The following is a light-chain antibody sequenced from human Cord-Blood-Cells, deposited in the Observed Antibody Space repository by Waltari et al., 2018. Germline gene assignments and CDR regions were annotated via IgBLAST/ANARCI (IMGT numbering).Light chain of an antibody. V-gene: IGKV1-39*01. Sequence: DIQMTQSPSSLSASVGDRVTITCRASQSISSYLNWYQQKPGKAPKLLIYAASSLQSGVPSRFSGSGSGTDFTLTISSLQPEDFSTYHCQQSYSTPITFGQGTRLEIK. CDR3: QQSYSTPIT. CDR2: AAS. CDR1: QSISSY. J-gene: IGKJ5*01.